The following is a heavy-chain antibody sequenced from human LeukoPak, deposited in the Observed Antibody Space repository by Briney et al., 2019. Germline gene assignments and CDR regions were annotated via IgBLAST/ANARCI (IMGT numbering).Heavy chain of an antibody. V-gene: IGHV3-30*04. CDR1: GFTFSRYA. D-gene: IGHD3-10*01. CDR3: ARDHLERRPRAYYYLSGSYYPLYGMDV. J-gene: IGHJ6*04. Sequence: PGGSLRLSCAAPGFTFSRYAMFWVRQAPGKGLEWVALTSFDGSDKYYADSVKGRFTISRDNSKNTLYLEMNSLRAEDTAVYYCARDHLERRPRAYYYLSGSYYPLYGMDVWGKGTTVTVSS. CDR2: TSFDGSDK.